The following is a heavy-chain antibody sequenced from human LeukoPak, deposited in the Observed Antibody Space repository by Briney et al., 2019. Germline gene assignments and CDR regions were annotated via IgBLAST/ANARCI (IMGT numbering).Heavy chain of an antibody. J-gene: IGHJ4*02. CDR1: GGSISSGGYY. D-gene: IGHD1-26*01. V-gene: IGHV4-30-2*01. Sequence: SQTLSLTCTVSGGSISSGGYYWSWIRQPPGKGLEWIGYIYHGGSTYYNPSLKSRVTISVDRSKNQFSLKLSSVTAADTAVYYCARNSRIVGATTPGYFDYWGQGTLVTVSS. CDR2: IYHGGST. CDR3: ARNSRIVGATTPGYFDY.